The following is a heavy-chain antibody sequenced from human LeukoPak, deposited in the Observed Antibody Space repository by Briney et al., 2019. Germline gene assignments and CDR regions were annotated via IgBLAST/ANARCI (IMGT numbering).Heavy chain of an antibody. CDR1: GFTVSSNY. CDR2: IYSGGST. V-gene: IGHV3-53*01. J-gene: IGHJ4*02. Sequence: GGSLRLSCAASGFTVSSNYMSWVRQAPGKGLEWVSVIYSGGSTYYADSVKGRFTISRDNSKNTLYLQMNSLRAEDTAVYYRARDQVPAAIGYWGQGTLVTVSS. CDR3: ARDQVPAAIGY. D-gene: IGHD2-2*01.